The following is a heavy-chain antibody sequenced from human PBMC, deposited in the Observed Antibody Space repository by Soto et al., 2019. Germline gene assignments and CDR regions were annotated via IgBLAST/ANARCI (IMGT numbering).Heavy chain of an antibody. CDR2: FDPEDGET. J-gene: IGHJ6*03. V-gene: IGHV1-24*01. CDR3: SLQLGHCTNGVCYTFAYYYMDV. CDR1: GYTLTELS. D-gene: IGHD2-8*01. Sequence: ASVKVSCKVSGYTLTELSMHWVRQAPGKGLEWMGGFDPEDGETIYAQKFQGRVTMTEDTSTDTAYMELSSLRSEDTAVYYCSLQLGHCTNGVCYTFAYYYMDVWGKGTTVTVSS.